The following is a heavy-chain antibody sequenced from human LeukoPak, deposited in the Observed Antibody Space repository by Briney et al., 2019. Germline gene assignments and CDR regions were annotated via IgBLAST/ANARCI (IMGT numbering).Heavy chain of an antibody. CDR2: INADNGNT. D-gene: IGHD4-17*01. CDR3: ARAPTVTNWFDP. CDR1: GYTFTSYG. V-gene: IGHV1-3*01. J-gene: IGHJ5*02. Sequence: ASVKVSCKASGYTFTSYGISWVRQAPGQRLEWMGWINADNGNTKYSQKFQGRVTITRDTSASTAYMELSSLRSEDTSVYYCARAPTVTNWFDPWGQGTLVTVSS.